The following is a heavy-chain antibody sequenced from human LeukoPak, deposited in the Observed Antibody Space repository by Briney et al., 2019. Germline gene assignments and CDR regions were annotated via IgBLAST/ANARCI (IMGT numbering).Heavy chain of an antibody. J-gene: IGHJ3*02. CDR3: ARAGRWEGRPHAFDI. CDR1: GGSISNYY. D-gene: IGHD1-26*01. Sequence: SETLSLTCTVSGGSISNYYWNWIRQPPGKGLQWIGYIFYSGSTNHNPSLKSRVTISVDTSKNQFSLRLTSVTAADTAVYYCARAGRWEGRPHAFDIWGQGTMVSVSS. V-gene: IGHV4-59*01. CDR2: IFYSGST.